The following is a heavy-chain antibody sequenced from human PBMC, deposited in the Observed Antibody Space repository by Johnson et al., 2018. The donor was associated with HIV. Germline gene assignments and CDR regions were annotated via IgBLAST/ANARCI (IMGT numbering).Heavy chain of an antibody. CDR1: GFTFTDYY. CDR3: ARVRYSSGWPIYAFDI. V-gene: IGHV3-11*04. Sequence: VQLVESGGGLVQPGGSLRLSCAASGFTFTDYYMTWIRQAPGKGLEWVSHISTSGGGIYYADSVKGRFTISRDNARNSLYLQMNSLRAEDTAVYYCARVRYSSGWPIYAFDIWGQGTVVIVSS. CDR2: ISTSGGGI. J-gene: IGHJ3*02. D-gene: IGHD6-19*01.